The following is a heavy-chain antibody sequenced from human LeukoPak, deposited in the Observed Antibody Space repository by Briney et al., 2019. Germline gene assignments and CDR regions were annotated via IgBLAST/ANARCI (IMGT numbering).Heavy chain of an antibody. V-gene: IGHV3-30*04. CDR1: GFTFSSYA. CDR2: ISYDGSNK. CDR3: ARDLSKVLRYFDWSAFDY. J-gene: IGHJ4*02. Sequence: GGSLRLSCAASGFTFSSYAMHWVRQAPGKGLEWVAVISYDGSNKYYADSVKGRFTISRDNSKNTLYLQMNSLRAEDTAVYYCARDLSKVLRYFDWSAFDYWGQGTLVTVSS. D-gene: IGHD3-9*01.